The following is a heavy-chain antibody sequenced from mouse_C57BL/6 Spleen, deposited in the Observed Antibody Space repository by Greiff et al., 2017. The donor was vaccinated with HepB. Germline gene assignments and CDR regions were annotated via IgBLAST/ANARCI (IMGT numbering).Heavy chain of an antibody. Sequence: VQLQQPGAELVKPGASVKMSCKASGYTFTSYWITWVKQRPGQGLEWIGDIYPGSGSTNYHENFKSKATLTGETSSCTAYMQLSSLTSEDSAVYYCAGSGDLSYAMDYWGQGTSVTVSS. CDR1: GYTFTSYW. V-gene: IGHV1-55*01. J-gene: IGHJ4*01. CDR2: IYPGSGST. CDR3: AGSGDLSYAMDY. D-gene: IGHD3-1*01.